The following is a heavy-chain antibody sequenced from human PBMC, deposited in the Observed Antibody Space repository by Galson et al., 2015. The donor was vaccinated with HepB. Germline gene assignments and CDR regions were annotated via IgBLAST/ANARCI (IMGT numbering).Heavy chain of an antibody. CDR2: INAAKGNT. Sequence: SVKVSCKASGYIFTSYAIHWVRQAPGQRREWMGLINAAKGNTKYSQKFQDKLTITRDTSASTVYTDLRSLGSEDTAVYYCARVGPWRDDFWSGYSSKDPFDPWGQGTLVTVSS. CDR1: GYIFTSYA. J-gene: IGHJ5*02. CDR3: ARVGPWRDDFWSGYSSKDPFDP. V-gene: IGHV1-3*01. D-gene: IGHD3-3*01.